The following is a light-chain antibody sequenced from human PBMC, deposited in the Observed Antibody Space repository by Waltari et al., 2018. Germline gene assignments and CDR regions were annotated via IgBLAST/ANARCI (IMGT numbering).Light chain of an antibody. CDR2: GAS. CDR1: QSVSSSY. Sequence: EIVLTQSPGTLSLSPGERATLSCRASQSVSSSYLVCYQQKPGQAPRLLIYGASSRATGIPDRFSGSGSGTDFTLTISRLEPEDFAMFYCQQYGSSTGLTFGGGTKVEIK. J-gene: IGKJ4*01. CDR3: QQYGSSTGLT. V-gene: IGKV3-20*01.